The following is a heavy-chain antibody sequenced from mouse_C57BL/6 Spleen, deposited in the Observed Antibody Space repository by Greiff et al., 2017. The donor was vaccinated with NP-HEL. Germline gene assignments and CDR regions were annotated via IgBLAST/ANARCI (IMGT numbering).Heavy chain of an antibody. CDR1: GYAFSSYW. J-gene: IGHJ1*03. V-gene: IGHV1-80*01. CDR3: ARPHDDYDEGYFDV. CDR2: IYPGDGDT. D-gene: IGHD2-4*01. Sequence: VQLQQSGAELVKPGASVKISCKASGYAFSSYWMNWVKQRPGKGLEWIGQIYPGDGDTNYNGKFKGKATLTADKSSSTAYMQLSSLTSEDSAVYVCARPHDDYDEGYFDVWGTGTTVTVSS.